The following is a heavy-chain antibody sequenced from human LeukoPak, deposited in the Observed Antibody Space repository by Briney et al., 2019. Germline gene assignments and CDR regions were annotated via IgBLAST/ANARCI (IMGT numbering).Heavy chain of an antibody. J-gene: IGHJ4*02. Sequence: GGSLRLSCAASGFTFSRFWIYWVRHAPGKGLVWVARINSDGSETLYADSVKGRFTISRDNAENTLYLQMNSLRAEDTAVYYCARVRMGDDFNPFDYWGQGTLVTVSS. CDR1: GFTFSRFW. D-gene: IGHD3-16*01. V-gene: IGHV3-74*01. CDR2: INSDGSET. CDR3: ARVRMGDDFNPFDY.